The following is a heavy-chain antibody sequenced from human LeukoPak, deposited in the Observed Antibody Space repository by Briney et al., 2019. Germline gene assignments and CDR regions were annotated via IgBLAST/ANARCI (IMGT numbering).Heavy chain of an antibody. CDR2: IGVGGGNT. CDR1: GFTFSSSA. Sequence: SVKVSCKASGFTFSSSAVQWVRQARGQGLEWIGWIGVGGGNTNYAQRFQDRVTITRDMSTSTAYMELSSLRSEDTAVYYCATSMVRGVPDDYWGQGTLVTVSS. D-gene: IGHD3-10*01. J-gene: IGHJ4*02. CDR3: ATSMVRGVPDDY. V-gene: IGHV1-58*01.